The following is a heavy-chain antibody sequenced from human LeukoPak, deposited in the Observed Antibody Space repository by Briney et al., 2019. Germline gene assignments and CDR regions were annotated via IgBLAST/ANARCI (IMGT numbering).Heavy chain of an antibody. CDR3: ASGSYSFDY. J-gene: IGHJ4*02. CDR2: IYTSGST. V-gene: IGHV4-61*02. Sequence: SETLSLTCTVSGGSISSSSYYWGWIRQPPGKGLEWIGRIYTSGSTNYNPSLKSRVTTSVDTSKNQFSLKLSSVTAADTAVYYCASGSYSFDYWGQGTLVTVSS. CDR1: GGSISSSSYY. D-gene: IGHD1-26*01.